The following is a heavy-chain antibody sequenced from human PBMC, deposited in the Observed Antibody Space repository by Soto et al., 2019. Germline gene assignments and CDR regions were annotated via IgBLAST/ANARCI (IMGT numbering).Heavy chain of an antibody. CDR2: IYYSGST. CDR1: GGSISSGDYY. CDR3: ARDRIAARPVSYYYYGMDV. D-gene: IGHD6-6*01. J-gene: IGHJ6*02. V-gene: IGHV4-30-4*01. Sequence: SETLSLTCTVSGGSISSGDYYWSWIRQPPGKGLEWIGYIYYSGSTYYNPSLKSRVTISVDTSKNQFSLKLSSVTAADTAVYYCARDRIAARPVSYYYYGMDVWGQGTTVTGSS.